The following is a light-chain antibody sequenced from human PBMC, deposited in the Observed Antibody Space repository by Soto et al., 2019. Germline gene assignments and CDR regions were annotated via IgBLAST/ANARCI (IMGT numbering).Light chain of an antibody. V-gene: IGKV3-20*01. CDR2: GAS. J-gene: IGKJ1*01. CDR3: QQYGGSPRT. CDR1: QSINSF. Sequence: EIVLTQSPGTLSLSPGEGATLSCRASQSINSFLAWYQQGRGQAPRLLIHGASNRATGIPDRFSGSGSGTDFTLTISRLEPEDFAVYYCQQYGGSPRTFGQGTKVDIK.